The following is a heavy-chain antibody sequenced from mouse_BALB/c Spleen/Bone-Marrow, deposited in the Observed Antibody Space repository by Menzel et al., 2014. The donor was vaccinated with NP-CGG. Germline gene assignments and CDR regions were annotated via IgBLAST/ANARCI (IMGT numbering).Heavy chain of an antibody. CDR1: GYTFTDYW. CDR3: ARKKRNYGNYYWFPY. V-gene: IGHV1-69*01. J-gene: IGHJ3*01. D-gene: IGHD2-1*01. Sequence: QVQLQQSGAEFVMPGASVKMSCKASGYTFTDYWIHWVKQRPGQGIEWIGAIDTSDSYSSYNQKFKGKATLTVDESSSTAYMQPNSLTSEDSAVYYCARKKRNYGNYYWFPYRGQGTLVTVSA. CDR2: IDTSDSYS.